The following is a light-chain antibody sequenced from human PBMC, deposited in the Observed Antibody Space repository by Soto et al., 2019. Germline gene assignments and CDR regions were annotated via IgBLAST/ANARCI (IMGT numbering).Light chain of an antibody. J-gene: IGKJ4*01. Sequence: EIVLTQSPGTLSLSTGERATLSCRASQSVSSNYLAWYQQKPGQAPRLLIYGASSRAAGIPDRFSGSGSGTDFTLTISRLEPEDFAVYYCQQYVTSPLNFGGGTKVDIK. V-gene: IGKV3-20*01. CDR2: GAS. CDR1: QSVSSNY. CDR3: QQYVTSPLN.